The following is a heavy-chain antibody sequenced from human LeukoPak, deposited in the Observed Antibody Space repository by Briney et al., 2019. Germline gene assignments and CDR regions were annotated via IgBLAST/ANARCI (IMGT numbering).Heavy chain of an antibody. V-gene: IGHV5-51*01. Sequence: GESLKISCKGSGYNFSSYWIAWVRQMPGKGLEWMGIIYPGDSDTRYSPSLQGQVTISADKSISTAYLQWSSLKASDTAMYYCARLSVVGATISYYDYWGQGTLVTVSS. CDR2: IYPGDSDT. D-gene: IGHD1-26*01. J-gene: IGHJ4*02. CDR1: GYNFSSYW. CDR3: ARLSVVGATISYYDY.